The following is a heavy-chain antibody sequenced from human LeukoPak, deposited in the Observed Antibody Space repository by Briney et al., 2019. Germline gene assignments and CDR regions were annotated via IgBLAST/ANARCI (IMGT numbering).Heavy chain of an antibody. CDR1: GYTFTSYD. D-gene: IGHD4-17*01. J-gene: IGHJ4*02. CDR2: MNPNSGNT. V-gene: IGHV1-8*01. CDR3: ATRQMTTVTDY. Sequence: ASVKVSCKASGYTFTSYDINWVRQATGQGLEWMGWMNPNSGNTGSAQKFQGRVTMTRNTSISTAYMELSSLRSEDTAVYYCATRQMTTVTDYWGQGTLVTVSS.